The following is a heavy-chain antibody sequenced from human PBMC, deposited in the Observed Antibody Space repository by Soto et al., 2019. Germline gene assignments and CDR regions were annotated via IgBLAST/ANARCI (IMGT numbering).Heavy chain of an antibody. Sequence: QVQLVESGGGVVQPGRSLRLSCAASGFTFSSYGMHWVRQAPGKGLEWVAVISYDGSNKYYADSVKGRFTISRDNSKNTLYLQMNSLRAEDTAVYYCAKDLPPPFGGVIVIMGAFDISGQGTMVTVSS. D-gene: IGHD3-16*02. CDR1: GFTFSSYG. V-gene: IGHV3-30*18. CDR2: ISYDGSNK. CDR3: AKDLPPPFGGVIVIMGAFDI. J-gene: IGHJ3*02.